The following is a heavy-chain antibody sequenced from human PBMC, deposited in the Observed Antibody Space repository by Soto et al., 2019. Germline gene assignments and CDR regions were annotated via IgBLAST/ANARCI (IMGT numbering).Heavy chain of an antibody. D-gene: IGHD2-15*01. CDR1: GYTFTSYD. Sequence: GASVKVSCKASGYTFTSYDINWVRQATGQGLEWMGWMNPNSFNTGYAQKFQGRVTMTRNTSISTAYMELSSLRSEDTAVYYCARGCSGNSWGDYYYYMDVWGKGTTVTVSS. J-gene: IGHJ6*03. CDR3: ARGCSGNSWGDYYYYMDV. CDR2: MNPNSFNT. V-gene: IGHV1-8*01.